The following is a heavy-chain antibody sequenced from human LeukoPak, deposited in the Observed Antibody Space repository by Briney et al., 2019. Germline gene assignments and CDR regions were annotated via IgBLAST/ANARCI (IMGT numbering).Heavy chain of an antibody. Sequence: RPSETLSLTCTVSGGSISNYYWSWIRQPPGKGLEWIGYIYYSGSTNYNPSPKSRVTISVDTSKNQFSLKLSSVTAADTAVYYCARREYSGYGIDYWGQGTLVTVSS. V-gene: IGHV4-59*08. J-gene: IGHJ4*02. CDR3: ARREYSGYGIDY. D-gene: IGHD5-12*01. CDR2: IYYSGST. CDR1: GGSISNYY.